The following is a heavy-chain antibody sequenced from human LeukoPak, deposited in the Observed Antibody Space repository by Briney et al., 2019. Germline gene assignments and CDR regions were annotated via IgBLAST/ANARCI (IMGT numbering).Heavy chain of an antibody. CDR1: GFTISSYA. Sequence: GGSLRLSCAAPGFTISSYAMHRVRQAPDKGLEWMAVISYDGGTTYDADSVKGRFTISRDNSKSTLYLQLNSMKIEDTAVYYCARAVVRGVTLDYWGQGTLVTVSS. J-gene: IGHJ4*02. CDR2: ISYDGGTT. V-gene: IGHV3-30*14. CDR3: ARAVVRGVTLDY. D-gene: IGHD3-10*01.